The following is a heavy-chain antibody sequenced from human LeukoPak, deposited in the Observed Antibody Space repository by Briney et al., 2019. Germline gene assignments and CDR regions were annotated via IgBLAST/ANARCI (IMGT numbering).Heavy chain of an antibody. CDR1: GGSFSGYY. CDR2: INHSGST. Sequence: SETLSLTCAVYGGSFSGYYWSWIRQPPGKGLEWIGEINHSGSTNYNPSLKSRVTISVDTPKNQFSLKLSSVTAADTAVYYCARGAASLFSSSWYSYWGQGTLVTVSS. D-gene: IGHD6-13*01. CDR3: ARGAASLFSSSWYSY. V-gene: IGHV4-34*01. J-gene: IGHJ4*02.